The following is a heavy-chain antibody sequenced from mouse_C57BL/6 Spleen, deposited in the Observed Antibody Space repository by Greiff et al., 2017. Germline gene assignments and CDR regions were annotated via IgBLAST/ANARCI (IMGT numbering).Heavy chain of an antibody. CDR1: GYAFSSSW. CDR3: ARSGWEYFDY. J-gene: IGHJ2*01. Sequence: QLQQSGPELVKPGASVKISCKASGYAFSSSWMNWVKQRPGKGLEWIGRIYPGDGDTNYNGKFKGKATLTADKSSSTAYMQLSSLTSEDSAVYFCARSGWEYFDYWGQGTTLTVSS. V-gene: IGHV1-82*01. CDR2: IYPGDGDT. D-gene: IGHD3-1*01.